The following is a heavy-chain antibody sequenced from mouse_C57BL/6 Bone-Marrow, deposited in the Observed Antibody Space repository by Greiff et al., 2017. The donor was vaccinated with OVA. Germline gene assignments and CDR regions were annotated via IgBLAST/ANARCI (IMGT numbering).Heavy chain of an antibody. J-gene: IGHJ4*01. CDR1: GFTFSDYG. CDR3: AYYYGSSYVYYAMDY. V-gene: IGHV5-17*01. D-gene: IGHD1-1*01. CDR2: ISSGSSTI. Sequence: EVKVVESGGGLVKPGGSLKLSCAASGFTFSDYGMHWVRQAPEKGLEWVAYISSGSSTIYYADTVKGRFTISRDNAKNTLFLQMTSLRSEDTAMYYCAYYYGSSYVYYAMDYWGQGTSVTVSS.